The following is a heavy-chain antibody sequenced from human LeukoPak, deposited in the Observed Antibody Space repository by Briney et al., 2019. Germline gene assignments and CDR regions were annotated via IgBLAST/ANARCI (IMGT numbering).Heavy chain of an antibody. V-gene: IGHV3-7*04. D-gene: IGHD2-21*02. CDR1: GFTFSNHF. CDR3: ARGVTGTFDY. CDR2: IKQDGSEA. J-gene: IGHJ4*02. Sequence: PGGSLRLSCEGSGFTFSNHFMRWARQAPGKGLEWVATIKQDGSEAYYVDSVKGRFTMSRDNAKNSIYMQMNSLRVEDTAMYYCARGVTGTFDYWGQGTLVTVSS.